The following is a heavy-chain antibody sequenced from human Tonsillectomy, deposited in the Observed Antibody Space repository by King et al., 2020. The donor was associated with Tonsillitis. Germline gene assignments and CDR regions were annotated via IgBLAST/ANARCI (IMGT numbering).Heavy chain of an antibody. J-gene: IGHJ6*02. CDR1: GFTFSNYD. Sequence: VQLVESGGGVVQPGRSLRLSCAASGFTFSNYDMHWVRQAPGKGLEWVAVISYDGTNKYYADSVKGRFIISRDNSKNTLCLQMNSLRAEDKAVYYCARDFKVGYYYNYGMDVWGQGTTVTVSS. CDR3: ARDFKVGYYYNYGMDV. D-gene: IGHD3-3*01. CDR2: ISYDGTNK. V-gene: IGHV3-33*05.